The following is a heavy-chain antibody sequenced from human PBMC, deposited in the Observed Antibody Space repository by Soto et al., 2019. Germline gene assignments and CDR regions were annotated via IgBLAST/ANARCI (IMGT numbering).Heavy chain of an antibody. CDR1: GASVTNYY. V-gene: IGHV4-59*02. D-gene: IGHD6-13*01. J-gene: IGHJ4*02. Sequence: SETLSLTCTVSGASVTNYYWNWIRQPPGQGLEWIGYIYDSGVTNYHPSLKSRVTMSLDTSNNQFSLSLSSVTAADTAVYYCARSRLYTSTWIFDYWGQGSLVPVSS. CDR3: ARSRLYTSTWIFDY. CDR2: IYDSGVT.